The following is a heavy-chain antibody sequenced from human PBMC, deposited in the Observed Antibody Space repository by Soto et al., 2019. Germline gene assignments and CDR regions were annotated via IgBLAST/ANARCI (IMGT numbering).Heavy chain of an antibody. J-gene: IGHJ5*02. V-gene: IGHV3-23*01. Sequence: GGSLRLSCAASGFTFSSYAMSWVRQAPGKGLEWVSAISGSGGSTYYADSVKGRFTISRDNSKNTLYLQMNSLRAEDTAVYYCAKDGSYDYVWGSYRVNWFDPWGQGTPVTGSS. CDR1: GFTFSSYA. D-gene: IGHD3-16*02. CDR3: AKDGSYDYVWGSYRVNWFDP. CDR2: ISGSGGST.